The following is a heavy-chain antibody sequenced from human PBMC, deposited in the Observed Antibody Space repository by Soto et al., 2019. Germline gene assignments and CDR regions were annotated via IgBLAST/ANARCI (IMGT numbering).Heavy chain of an antibody. J-gene: IGHJ5*02. CDR2: IYYSGST. V-gene: IGHV4-59*01. D-gene: IGHD2-2*01. CDR1: GGSISSYY. CDR3: ARGRGVPAALRFDP. Sequence: SETLSLTCTVSGGSISSYYWSWIRQPPGKGLEWIGYIYYSGSTNYNPSLKSRVTISVDTSKNQFSLKLSSVTAADTAVYYCARGRGVPAALRFDPWGQGALVTVSS.